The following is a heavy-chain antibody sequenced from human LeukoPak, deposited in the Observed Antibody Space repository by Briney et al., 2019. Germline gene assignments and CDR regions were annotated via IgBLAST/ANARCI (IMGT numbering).Heavy chain of an antibody. D-gene: IGHD1-26*01. CDR2: IYYSGST. Sequence: SETLSLTCAVYGGSFSGYYWSWIRQPPGKGLEWIGYIYYSGSTNYNPSLKSRVTISVDTSKNQFSLKLSSVTAADTAVYYCARDRSGSYYSYFDYWGQGTLVAVSS. J-gene: IGHJ4*02. V-gene: IGHV4-59*01. CDR1: GGSFSGYY. CDR3: ARDRSGSYYSYFDY.